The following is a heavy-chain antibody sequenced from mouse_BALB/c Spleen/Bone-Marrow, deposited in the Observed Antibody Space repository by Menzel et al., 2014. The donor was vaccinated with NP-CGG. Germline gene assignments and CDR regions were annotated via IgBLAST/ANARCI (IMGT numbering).Heavy chain of an antibody. J-gene: IGHJ4*01. Sequence: EVQRVESGGGLVKPGGSLKLSCAASGFTFSSYTMSWVRQTPEKRLEWVATISCGGSYTYYPDSVKGRFTISRDNAKNTLYLQMSSLKSEDTAMYYCTRDPFYYGSSYAMDYWGQGTSVTVSS. CDR1: GFTFSSYT. V-gene: IGHV5-6-4*01. CDR3: TRDPFYYGSSYAMDY. D-gene: IGHD1-1*01. CDR2: ISCGGSYT.